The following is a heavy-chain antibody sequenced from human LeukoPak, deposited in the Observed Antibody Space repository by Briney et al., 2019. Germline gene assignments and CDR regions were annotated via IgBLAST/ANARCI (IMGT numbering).Heavy chain of an antibody. Sequence: SETLSLTCTVSGVSISSSNSYWGWIRQPPGKGLEWIGSIYYSGSTYYNPSLKSRVTISVDTSKNQFSLKLSSVTAADTAVYYCATGVHGIAAAGDYYFDYWGQGTLVTVSS. CDR2: IYYSGST. CDR1: GVSISSSNSY. J-gene: IGHJ4*02. D-gene: IGHD6-13*01. V-gene: IGHV4-39*07. CDR3: ATGVHGIAAAGDYYFDY.